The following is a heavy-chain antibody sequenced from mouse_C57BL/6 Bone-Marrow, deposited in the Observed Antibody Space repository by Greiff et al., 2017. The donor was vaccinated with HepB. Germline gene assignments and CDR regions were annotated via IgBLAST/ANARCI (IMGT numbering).Heavy chain of an antibody. V-gene: IGHV1-18*01. CDR2: INPNNGGT. D-gene: IGHD1-1*02. CDR1: GYTFTDYN. CDR3: ARRDYRYFDV. Sequence: QLQQSGPELVKPGASVKIPCKASGYTFTDYNMDWVKQSHGKSLEWIGDINPNNGGTIYNQKFKGKATLTVDKSSSTAYMELRSLTSEDTAVYYCARRDYRYFDVWGTGTTVTVSS. J-gene: IGHJ1*03.